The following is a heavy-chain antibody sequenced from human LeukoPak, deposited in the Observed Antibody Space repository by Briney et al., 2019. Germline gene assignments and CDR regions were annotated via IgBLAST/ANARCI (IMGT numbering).Heavy chain of an antibody. CDR3: ARGRYDFWSGYFPFDP. D-gene: IGHD3-3*01. V-gene: IGHV1-2*02. CDR1: GYTFTGYY. Sequence: ASVKVSCKASGYTFTGYYMHWVRQAPGQGLEWMGWINPNSGGTNYAQKFQGRVTMTRDTSNSTAYMELSRLRSDDTAVYYCARGRYDFWSGYFPFDPWGQGTLVTVSS. CDR2: INPNSGGT. J-gene: IGHJ5*02.